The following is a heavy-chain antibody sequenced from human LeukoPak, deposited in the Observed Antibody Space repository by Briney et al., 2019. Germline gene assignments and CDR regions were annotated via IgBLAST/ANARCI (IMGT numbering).Heavy chain of an antibody. Sequence: SETLSLTCTVSGDSIITYYWSWIRQPPGKGLEWIGYMYYSGSTYYNPSLKSRVTISVDTSKNQFSLKLSSVTAADTAVYYCARHERQQLTNFQHWGQGTLVTVSS. V-gene: IGHV4-59*08. J-gene: IGHJ1*01. CDR1: GDSIITYY. CDR2: MYYSGST. CDR3: ARHERQQLTNFQH. D-gene: IGHD6-13*01.